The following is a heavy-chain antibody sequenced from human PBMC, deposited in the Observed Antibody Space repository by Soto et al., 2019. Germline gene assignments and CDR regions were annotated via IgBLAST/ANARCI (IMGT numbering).Heavy chain of an antibody. Sequence: GGSLRLSCAASGFNFSNHWMHWVRQRPGEGLVWVSRITSDGKSKAYAESVKGRFAISRDNAKDTLYLQMNGLTAEDTAVYYCARESGDWPLNWFDPWGQGTLVTVSS. CDR2: ITSDGKSK. CDR1: GFNFSNHW. J-gene: IGHJ5*02. CDR3: ARESGDWPLNWFDP. D-gene: IGHD2-21*02. V-gene: IGHV3-74*01.